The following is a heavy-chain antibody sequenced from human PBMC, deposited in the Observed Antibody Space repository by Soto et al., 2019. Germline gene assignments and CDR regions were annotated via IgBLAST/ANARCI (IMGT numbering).Heavy chain of an antibody. CDR3: AKSTLYCTNGVCFVLDY. J-gene: IGHJ4*02. Sequence: QVQVVESGGDAVQPGRSLRLSCAASGFTFSNYGMHWVRQAPGKGLEWVAVISIDGSKQYYGDSVKGRFTISRDNSKSTVYLQMNSLRAEDTAVYFCAKSTLYCTNGVCFVLDYWGQGTLVTVSS. CDR1: GFTFSNYG. D-gene: IGHD2-8*01. V-gene: IGHV3-30*18. CDR2: ISIDGSKQ.